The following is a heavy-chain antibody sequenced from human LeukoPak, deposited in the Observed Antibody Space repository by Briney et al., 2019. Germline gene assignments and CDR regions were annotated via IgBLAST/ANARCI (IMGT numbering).Heavy chain of an antibody. J-gene: IGHJ6*03. V-gene: IGHV1-46*01. CDR1: GYTFTSYY. Sequence: ASVKVSCKASGYTFTSYYMHWVRQAPGQGLEWMGIINPSGGSTSYAQKFQGRVTMTRDMSTSTVYMELSSPRSEDTAVYYCARAKDSTGDYYYYYMDVWGKGTTVTVSS. CDR3: ARAKDSTGDYYYYYMDV. CDR2: INPSGGST. D-gene: IGHD1-14*01.